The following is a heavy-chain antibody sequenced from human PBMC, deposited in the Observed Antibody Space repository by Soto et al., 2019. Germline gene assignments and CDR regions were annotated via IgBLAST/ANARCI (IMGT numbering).Heavy chain of an antibody. J-gene: IGHJ6*02. CDR2: INPNSGGT. D-gene: IGHD3-10*01. CDR1: GYTFTGYY. Sequence: ASVKVSCKASGYTFTGYYMHWVRQAPGRGLEWMGWINPNSGGTNYAQKFQGWVTMTRDTSISTAYMELSRLRSDDTAVYYCARDEVRYYGSGSYYYAPGYYGMDVWGQGTTVTVSS. CDR3: ARDEVRYYGSGSYYYAPGYYGMDV. V-gene: IGHV1-2*04.